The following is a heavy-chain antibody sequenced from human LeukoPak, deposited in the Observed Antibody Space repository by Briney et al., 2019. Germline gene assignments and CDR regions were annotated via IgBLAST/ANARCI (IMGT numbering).Heavy chain of an antibody. Sequence: NPSETLSLTCTVAGGSISSYYWSWVRQPAGKGREWVGRIYTSGSTNYNTSLKRRVTMSVETSKNQFSLKLSSVTAADTAVYYCARSLFWSGADAFDIWGQGTMLTVSS. D-gene: IGHD3-3*01. J-gene: IGHJ3*02. CDR1: GGSISSYY. CDR2: IYTSGST. CDR3: ARSLFWSGADAFDI. V-gene: IGHV4-4*07.